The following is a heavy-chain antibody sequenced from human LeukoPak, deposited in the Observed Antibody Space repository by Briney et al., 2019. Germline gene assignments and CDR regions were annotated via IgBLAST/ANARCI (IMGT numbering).Heavy chain of an antibody. Sequence: ASVKVSCKASGYTFTSYYMHWVRQAPGQGLEWMGIINPSGGSTSYAQKFQGRVTMTRDMSTSTVYMELSSLRSEGTAVYYCARDGGYQRIDYYYYYYMDVWGKGTTVTVSS. D-gene: IGHD2-2*01. CDR1: GYTFTSYY. CDR3: ARDGGYQRIDYYYYYYMDV. CDR2: INPSGGST. J-gene: IGHJ6*03. V-gene: IGHV1-46*01.